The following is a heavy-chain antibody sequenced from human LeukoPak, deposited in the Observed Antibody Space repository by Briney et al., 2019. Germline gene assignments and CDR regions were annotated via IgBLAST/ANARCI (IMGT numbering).Heavy chain of an antibody. CDR1: GFSVSNNY. CDR3: ARDWSSKYPYYYGMDV. D-gene: IGHD4-11*01. J-gene: IGHJ6*02. V-gene: IGHV3-30-3*01. Sequence: GGSLRLSCAASGFSVSNNYMSWVRQAPGKGLEWVAVISYDGSNKYYADSAKGRFTISRDNSKNTLYLQMNSLRAEDTAVYYCARDWSSKYPYYYGMDVWGQGTTVTVSS. CDR2: ISYDGSNK.